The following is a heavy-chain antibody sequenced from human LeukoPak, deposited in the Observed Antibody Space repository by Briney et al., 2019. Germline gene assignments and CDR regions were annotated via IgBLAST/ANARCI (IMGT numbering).Heavy chain of an antibody. CDR1: GFSFNTFA. CDR2: ISDYP. V-gene: IGHV3-23*05. CDR3: TKDSQGSYDGFWYGTYGMDV. D-gene: IGHD3-16*01. J-gene: IGHJ6*02. Sequence: GGSLRLSCVATGFSFNTFALTWVRQAPGKGLEWVSTISDYPHYADSVRGRFTISRDNSRKTVFLQMNSLTPEDAATYYCTKDSQGSYDGFWYGTYGMDVWGQGTTVTVSS.